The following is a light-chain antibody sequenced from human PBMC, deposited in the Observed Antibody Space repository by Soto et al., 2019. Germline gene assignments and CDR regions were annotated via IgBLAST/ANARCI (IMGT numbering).Light chain of an antibody. CDR3: QYYDSSLSVR. J-gene: IGLJ2*01. V-gene: IGLV1-40*01. CDR1: SSNIGAGYD. Sequence: QSVLTQPPSVSGAPGQRVTISCTRSSSNIGAGYDVHWYQQLPGTAPKLLIYGNSNRPSGVPDRFSGSKSGTSASLAITGLQAEDETDYYCQYYDSSLSVRFGGGTKLTVL. CDR2: GNS.